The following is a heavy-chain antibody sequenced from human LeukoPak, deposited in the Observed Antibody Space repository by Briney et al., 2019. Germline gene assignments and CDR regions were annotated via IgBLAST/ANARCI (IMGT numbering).Heavy chain of an antibody. CDR3: TINLRDY. V-gene: IGHV1-24*01. J-gene: IGHJ4*02. CDR1: GYTLTKLS. CDR2: FDPEDGET. Sequence: ASVKVSCKVSGYTLTKLSMHWVRLTTGEGLQWMGGFDPEDGETTYAQRFRGRLTMTEDTSADTAYMELSSLRSEDTAIYFCTINLRDYWGQGNLVTVSS.